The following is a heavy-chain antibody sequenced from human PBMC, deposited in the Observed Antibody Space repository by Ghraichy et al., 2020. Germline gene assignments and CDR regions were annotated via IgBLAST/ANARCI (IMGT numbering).Heavy chain of an antibody. CDR2: ISYDGSDK. J-gene: IGHJ4*02. D-gene: IGHD2-2*01. CDR3: ARAHHWGLPYCSSTSCYYSPIDY. CDR1: AFTFSHFA. Sequence: LSLTCAASAFTFSHFAMQWVRQAPGKGLEWVSIISYDGSDKYYADSVKGRFTISRDNSKNILYLQMNSLRVEDTAVYYCARAHHWGLPYCSSTSCYYSPIDYWGQGTLVTVSS. V-gene: IGHV3-30-3*01.